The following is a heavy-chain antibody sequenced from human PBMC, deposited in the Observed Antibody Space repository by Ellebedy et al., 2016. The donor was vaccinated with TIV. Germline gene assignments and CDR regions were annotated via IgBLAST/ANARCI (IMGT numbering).Heavy chain of an antibody. D-gene: IGHD2-15*01. V-gene: IGHV4-34*01. J-gene: IGHJ6*02. CDR3: ARGANCSGGSCYSSAGEFYYYGMDV. CDR1: GGSFSGYY. CDR2: INHSGST. Sequence: SETLSLXXAVYGGSFSGYYWSWIRQPPGKGLEWIGEINHSGSTNYNPSLKSRVTISVDTSKNQFSLKLSSVTAADTAVYYCARGANCSGGSCYSSAGEFYYYGMDVWGQGTTVTVSS.